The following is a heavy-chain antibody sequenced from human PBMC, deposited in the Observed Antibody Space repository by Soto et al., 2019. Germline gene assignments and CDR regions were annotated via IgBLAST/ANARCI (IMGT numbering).Heavy chain of an antibody. CDR3: AAGGGLPRYY. V-gene: IGHV4-30-2*01. CDR1: GGSISSGGYS. J-gene: IGHJ4*02. CDR2: IYHSGST. D-gene: IGHD5-12*01. Sequence: QLQLQESGSGLVKPSQTLSLTCAVSGGSISSGGYSWSWIRQPPGKGLEWIGYIYHSGSTYYNPSLKSRVTLSVDRSKNQFSLKLSSVTAAGTSVYYCAAGGGLPRYYWGQGTLVTVSS.